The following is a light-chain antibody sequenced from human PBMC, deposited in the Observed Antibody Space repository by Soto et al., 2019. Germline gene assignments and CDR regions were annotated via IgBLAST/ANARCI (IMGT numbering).Light chain of an antibody. CDR1: HSVSSNY. CDR3: QQYGRSPMFT. V-gene: IGKV3-20*01. J-gene: IGKJ2*01. CDR2: GAS. Sequence: EIVLTQSPGTLSLSPGDRATLSCRASHSVSSNYLAWYQQKPGQAPRLLIYGASRGPAGIPDRFSGSGSGTDFTLTISRLEPEDFAVYFCQQYGRSPMFTFGRGTKLEVK.